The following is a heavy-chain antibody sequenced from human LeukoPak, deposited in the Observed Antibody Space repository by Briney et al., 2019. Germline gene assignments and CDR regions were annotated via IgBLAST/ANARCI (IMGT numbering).Heavy chain of an antibody. J-gene: IGHJ4*02. D-gene: IGHD1-26*01. V-gene: IGHV4-59*02. CDR3: AKDREWELLVGIDF. CDR2: IYYSGST. CDR1: GDSVSGYY. Sequence: PSETLSLTCTVSGDSVSGYYWSWIRQPPGKGLEWIGYIYYSGSTNYNPSLKSRVTISVDTSKNQFSLKLSSVTAADTAVYYCAKDREWELLVGIDFWGQGTLVTVSS.